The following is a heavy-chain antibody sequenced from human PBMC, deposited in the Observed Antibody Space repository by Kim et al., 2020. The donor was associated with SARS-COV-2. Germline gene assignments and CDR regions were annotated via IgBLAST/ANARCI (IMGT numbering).Heavy chain of an antibody. CDR1: GFTFSSYA. V-gene: IGHV3-23*01. CDR3: AKGIRGPNGIAVAGAFDY. CDR2: ISGSGGST. D-gene: IGHD6-19*01. J-gene: IGHJ4*02. Sequence: GGSLRLSCAASGFTFSSYAMSWVRQAPGKGLEWVSAISGSGGSTYYADSVKGRFTISRDNSKNTLYLQMNSLRAEDTAVYYCAKGIRGPNGIAVAGAFDYWGQGTLVTVSS.